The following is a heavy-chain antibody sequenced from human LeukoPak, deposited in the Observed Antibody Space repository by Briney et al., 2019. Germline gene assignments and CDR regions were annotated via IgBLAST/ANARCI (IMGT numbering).Heavy chain of an antibody. CDR1: GDSVTGNHW. J-gene: IGHJ3*02. CDR2: INESDDT. V-gene: IGHV4-4*02. Sequence: SETLSLTCAVSGDSVTGNHWWSWVRQSPGKGLEWLGEINESDDTFYNPSVKSRVTILLDKSRNQFSLTLTSVTAADTARYHCARVNWGGLLDIWGQGTMVSVSS. CDR3: ARVNWGGLLDI. D-gene: IGHD3-16*01.